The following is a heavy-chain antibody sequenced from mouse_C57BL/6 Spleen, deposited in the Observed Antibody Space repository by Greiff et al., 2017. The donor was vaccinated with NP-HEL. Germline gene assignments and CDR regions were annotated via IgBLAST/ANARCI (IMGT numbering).Heavy chain of an antibody. D-gene: IGHD3-2*02. CDR1: GYTFTSYW. J-gene: IGHJ4*01. CDR3: ARSAQATRAMDY. Sequence: VQLKQPGAELVMPGASVKLSCKASGYTFTSYWMHWVKQRPGQGLEWIGEIDPSASYTNYNQKFKGKSTLTVDKSSSTAYMQLSSLTSEDSAVYFCARSAQATRAMDYWGQGTAVTVSS. CDR2: IDPSASYT. V-gene: IGHV1-69*01.